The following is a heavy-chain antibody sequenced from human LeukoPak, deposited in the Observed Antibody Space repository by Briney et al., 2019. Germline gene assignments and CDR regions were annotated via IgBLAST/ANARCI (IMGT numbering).Heavy chain of an antibody. CDR1: GGSISSHY. CDR2: IYYSGST. CDR3: ASYDILTGFDP. Sequence: SETLSLTCTVSGGSISSHYWSWILQPPGQGLEWIGYIYYSGSTNYNPSLKSRVSISVDTSKNQFTLMPSSVTAADTAVYYCASYDILTGFDPWGQGTLVTVSS. V-gene: IGHV4-59*11. J-gene: IGHJ5*02. D-gene: IGHD3-9*01.